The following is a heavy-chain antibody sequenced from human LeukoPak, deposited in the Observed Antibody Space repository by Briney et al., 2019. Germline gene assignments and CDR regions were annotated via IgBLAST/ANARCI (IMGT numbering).Heavy chain of an antibody. J-gene: IGHJ4*02. CDR1: GFTFSNAW. CDR3: TTPSSSGWNFDY. CDR2: IKSKTDGGTT. Sequence: GGSLRLSCAASGFTFSNAWMSWVRQAPGKGLEWVGRIKSKTDGGTTDYAAPVKGRFTISRDESKNTLYLQMNSLKAEDTAVYYCTTPSSSGWNFDYWGQGTLVTVSS. V-gene: IGHV3-15*01. D-gene: IGHD6-19*01.